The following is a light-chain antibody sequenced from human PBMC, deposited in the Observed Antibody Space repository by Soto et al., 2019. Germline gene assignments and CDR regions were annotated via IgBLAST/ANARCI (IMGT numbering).Light chain of an antibody. CDR1: SSNIGSNY. Sequence: QSVLTQPPSASGTPGQRVTISCSGSSSNIGSNYVYWYQQLPGTAPKLLIYRNNQRPSGVPDRFSGSKSGTSASLAISGLRSEDAADYYCAAWDDRLSGPVYGGGTQLTVL. CDR3: AAWDDRLSGPV. J-gene: IGLJ7*01. V-gene: IGLV1-47*01. CDR2: RNN.